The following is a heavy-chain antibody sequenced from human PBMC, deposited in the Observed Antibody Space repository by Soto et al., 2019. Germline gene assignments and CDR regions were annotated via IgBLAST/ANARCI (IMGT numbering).Heavy chain of an antibody. D-gene: IGHD5-12*01. V-gene: IGHV3-15*01. CDR2: IKSKTDGGTT. CDR1: GFTCSNAW. J-gene: IGHJ1*01. Sequence: PGGSLRLSCAACGFTCSNAWMSWVRQAPGKWLKWVGRIKSKTDGGTTDYAAPVKGRFTISRDDSKNTLYLQMKSLTTEDTAVYYFTTYIGPSPALWGQVTLVPVSS. CDR3: TTYIGPSPAL.